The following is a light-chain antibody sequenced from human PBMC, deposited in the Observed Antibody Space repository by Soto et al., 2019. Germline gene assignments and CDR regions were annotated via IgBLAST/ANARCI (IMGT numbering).Light chain of an antibody. Sequence: QSALTQPASVSGSPGQSITISCTGTNSDVGDYHYVSWYQQHPGKSPKLMIYDVSHRPSGVSNRFSGSKSGNTASLTISGLQAEDEADYYCSSYTTSSTLYVFGTGTKLTVL. V-gene: IGLV2-14*01. CDR1: NSDVGDYHY. J-gene: IGLJ1*01. CDR3: SSYTTSSTLYV. CDR2: DVS.